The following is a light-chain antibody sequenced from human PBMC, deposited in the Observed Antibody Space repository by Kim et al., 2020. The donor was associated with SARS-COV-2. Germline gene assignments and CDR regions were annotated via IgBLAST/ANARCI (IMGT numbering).Light chain of an antibody. CDR2: DVS. Sequence: PGQSVTISCTGTSSDVGGYNYVSWYQQHPGKAPKLMIYDVSKRPSGVPDRFSGSKSGNTASLTISGLQAEDEADYYCCSYAGTYVVFGGGTKLTVL. J-gene: IGLJ2*01. V-gene: IGLV2-11*01. CDR1: SSDVGGYNY. CDR3: CSYAGTYVV.